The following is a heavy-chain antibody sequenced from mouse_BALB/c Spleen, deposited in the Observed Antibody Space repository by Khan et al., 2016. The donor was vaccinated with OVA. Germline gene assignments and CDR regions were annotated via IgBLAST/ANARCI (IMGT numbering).Heavy chain of an antibody. CDR3: ARDYYGSSYFDY. D-gene: IGHD1-1*01. CDR2: INYSGST. J-gene: IGHJ2*01. CDR1: GYSITSDYA. Sequence: EVKLEESGPGLVKPSQSLSLTCTVTGYSITSDYAWNWIRQFPGNKLEWMGYINYSGSTRYNPSLKSRISITRDTSKNQFFLQLISVTTEDTATYYWARDYYGSSYFDYWGQGTTLTVSS. V-gene: IGHV3-2*02.